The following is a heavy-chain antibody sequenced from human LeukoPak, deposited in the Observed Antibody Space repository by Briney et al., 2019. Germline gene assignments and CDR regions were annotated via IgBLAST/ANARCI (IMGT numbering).Heavy chain of an antibody. J-gene: IGHJ3*02. CDR3: ARDGPMVRGYLHDAFDI. CDR1: GFTFTNYA. CDR2: ISSSSSTI. V-gene: IGHV3-48*04. D-gene: IGHD3-10*01. Sequence: AGGSLRLSCAASGFTFTNYAMSWVRQAPGKGLEWVSYISSSSSTIYYADSVKGRFTISRDNAKNSLYLQMNSLRAEDTAVYYCARDGPMVRGYLHDAFDIWGQGTMVTVSS.